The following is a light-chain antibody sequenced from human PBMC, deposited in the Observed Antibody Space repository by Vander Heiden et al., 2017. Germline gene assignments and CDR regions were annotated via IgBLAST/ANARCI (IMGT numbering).Light chain of an antibody. CDR3: AAWDDSLKGV. V-gene: IGLV1-44*01. J-gene: IGLJ3*02. Sequence: QSVLPQPPSASGTPGQRVTISCSGSSSNIGSNTVNWYQQLPGTAPKLLIYSNNQRPSGVPDRFSGSKSGTSASLAISGLQSEDEADYYCAAWDDSLKGVFGGGTKLTVL. CDR1: SSNIGSNT. CDR2: SNN.